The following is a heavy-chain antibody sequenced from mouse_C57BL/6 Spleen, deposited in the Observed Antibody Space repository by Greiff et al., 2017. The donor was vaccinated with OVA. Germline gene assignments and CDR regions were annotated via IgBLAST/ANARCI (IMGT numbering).Heavy chain of an antibody. CDR3: ARSKLVFAD. J-gene: IGHJ3*01. D-gene: IGHD4-1*01. V-gene: IGHV1-26*01. CDR2: INPNNGCT. CDR1: GSTFTDYS. Sequence: VQLKQSGPGLVKPGASVKISCTASGSTFTDYSMTWVHQTQGKSLEWIGDINPNNGCTSYTQKFKGKATLTVDKSSSTAYMELRSLTSEDSAVYYCARSKLVFADWGQGTLVTVSA.